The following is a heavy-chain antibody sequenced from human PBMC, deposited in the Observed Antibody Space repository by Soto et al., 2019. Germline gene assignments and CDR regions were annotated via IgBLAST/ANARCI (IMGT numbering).Heavy chain of an antibody. D-gene: IGHD6-19*01. V-gene: IGHV4-59*01. CDR1: GGSISGSY. Sequence: SETLSLTCSVSGGSISGSYWSWIRQSPGKGLEWLGYAYYTGSTNYSPSLRSRVSISVDTSKNEFSLRLSSVTAADTAVYFCARSVAVPGAHIDYWGQGTQVTVPS. J-gene: IGHJ4*02. CDR3: ARSVAVPGAHIDY. CDR2: AYYTGST.